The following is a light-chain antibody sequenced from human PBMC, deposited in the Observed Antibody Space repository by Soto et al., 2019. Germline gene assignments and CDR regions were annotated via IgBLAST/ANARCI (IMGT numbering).Light chain of an antibody. CDR3: ASWDDILHGPL. Sequence: QSALTQPPSASGAPGQRVTISCSGGTSNFGTKSVNWYQHLPGAAPRLLIYDSDQRPSGVPDRFSGSKSATSASLAIGGLQSADEGDYFCASWDDILHGPLFGGGTKLTVL. J-gene: IGLJ2*01. V-gene: IGLV1-44*01. CDR2: DSD. CDR1: TSNFGTKS.